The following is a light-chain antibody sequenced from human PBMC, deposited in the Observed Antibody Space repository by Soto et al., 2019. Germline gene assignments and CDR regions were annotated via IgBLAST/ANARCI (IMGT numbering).Light chain of an antibody. Sequence: DIQLTQSPSFLSTSVGNRVTITCRPSQDVSDYLAWYQHAPGKAPNLLIYAAYTLQSGVPSRFSGSGSGTEFSLTITSLQPEDFATYYCQYLNGAPTITFGQGTRLEIK. J-gene: IGKJ5*01. V-gene: IGKV1-9*01. CDR2: AAY. CDR3: QYLNGAPTIT. CDR1: QDVSDY.